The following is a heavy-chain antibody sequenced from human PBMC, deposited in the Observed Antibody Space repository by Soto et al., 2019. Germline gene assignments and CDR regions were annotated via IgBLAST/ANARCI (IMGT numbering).Heavy chain of an antibody. J-gene: IGHJ6*02. CDR1: GFSLSTSGVG. Sequence: QITLKESGPTLVKPTQTLTLTCTFSGFSLSTSGVGVGWIRQPPGKALEWLALIYWDDDKRYSPSLKRRLTIPKETSKNPVVLTMTNMDPVDTATYYCAHTLPPWGGMDVWGQGTTVTVPS. D-gene: IGHD7-27*01. CDR2: IYWDDDK. V-gene: IGHV2-5*02. CDR3: AHTLPPWGGMDV.